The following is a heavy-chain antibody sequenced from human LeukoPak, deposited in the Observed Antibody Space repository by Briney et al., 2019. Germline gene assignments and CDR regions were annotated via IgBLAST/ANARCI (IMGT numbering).Heavy chain of an antibody. CDR1: GFTFSSYG. CDR3: AKDPQRSGYYRDAFDI. D-gene: IGHD3-3*01. Sequence: GGTLRLSCAASGFTFSSYGMSWVRQAPGKGLEWVSAISSSSSYIYYADSVKGRFTISRDNAKNSLYLQMNSLRAEDTAVYYCAKDPQRSGYYRDAFDIWGQGTMVTVSS. V-gene: IGHV3-21*04. J-gene: IGHJ3*02. CDR2: ISSSSSYI.